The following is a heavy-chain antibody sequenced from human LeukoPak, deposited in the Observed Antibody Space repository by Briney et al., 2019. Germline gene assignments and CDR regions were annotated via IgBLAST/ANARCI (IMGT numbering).Heavy chain of an antibody. CDR3: ARVRSSSRTIYYYCYMDV. Sequence: SETLSLTCTVSGGSISSDTYYWAWIRQPPGKGLEWIGSIYYSGSTNYNPSLKSRVTMSVDTSKNQFSLKLSSVTAADTAVYYCARVRSSSRTIYYYCYMDVWGKGTTVTVSS. D-gene: IGHD6-13*01. CDR2: IYYSGST. CDR1: GGSISSDTYY. V-gene: IGHV4-39*07. J-gene: IGHJ6*03.